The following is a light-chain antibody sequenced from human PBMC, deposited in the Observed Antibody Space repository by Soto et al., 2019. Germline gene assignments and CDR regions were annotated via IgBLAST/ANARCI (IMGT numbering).Light chain of an antibody. V-gene: IGKV3-20*01. J-gene: IGKJ3*01. Sequence: EIVLTQSPGTLSLSPGERATLSCRASHSVSSSYLAWYQQKPGQAPRLFICGASSRAAGIPDRFSGSGSGTDFTLTISLLWPEDGAEYYYQQYGSSPLTFGPGTKVEIK. CDR2: GAS. CDR3: QQYGSSPLT. CDR1: HSVSSSY.